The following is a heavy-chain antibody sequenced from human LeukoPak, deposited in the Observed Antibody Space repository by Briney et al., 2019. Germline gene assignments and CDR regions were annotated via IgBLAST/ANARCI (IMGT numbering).Heavy chain of an antibody. CDR2: IYYSGNT. CDR3: ARDRGYNWNYGGFYFDY. Sequence: PSETLSLTCTVSGGSVSSYYWSWIRQPPGKGLEWIGYIYYSGNTNYNPSLKSRVTISVDTSKNQFSLKLSSVTAADTAVYYCARDRGYNWNYGGFYFDYWGQGALVTVSS. J-gene: IGHJ4*02. CDR1: GGSVSSYY. V-gene: IGHV4-59*02. D-gene: IGHD1-7*01.